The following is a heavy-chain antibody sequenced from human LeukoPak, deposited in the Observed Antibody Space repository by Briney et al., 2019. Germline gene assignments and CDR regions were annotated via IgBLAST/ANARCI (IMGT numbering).Heavy chain of an antibody. CDR1: GLTFSSYW. Sequence: GGSLRLSCAASGLTFSSYWMSWVRQAPGKGREWVANIKQDGSEKYYVDSVKGRFTISRDNAKNSMYLQMMSLSAEATAVYSCESDATTVVTIYYFDYWGQGTLVTVSS. D-gene: IGHD4-23*01. CDR2: IKQDGSEK. J-gene: IGHJ4*02. CDR3: ESDATTVVTIYYFDY. V-gene: IGHV3-7*01.